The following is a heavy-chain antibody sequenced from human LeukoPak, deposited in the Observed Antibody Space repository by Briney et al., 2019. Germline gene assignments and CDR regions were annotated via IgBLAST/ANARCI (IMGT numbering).Heavy chain of an antibody. CDR3: ALPYYYDSSGYAPYYGMDV. CDR2: IIPIFGTA. Sequence: GASVKVSCKASGGTFSSYAISWVRQAPGQGLEWMGGIIPIFGTANYAQKFQGRVTITADESTSTAYMELSSLRSEDTAVYYCALPYYYDSSGYAPYYGMDVWGQGTTVTVSS. V-gene: IGHV1-69*13. J-gene: IGHJ6*02. D-gene: IGHD3-22*01. CDR1: GGTFSSYA.